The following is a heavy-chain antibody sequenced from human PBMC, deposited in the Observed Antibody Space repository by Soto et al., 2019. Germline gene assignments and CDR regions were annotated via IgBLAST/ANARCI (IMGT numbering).Heavy chain of an antibody. CDR1: GFTFDDYT. Sequence: GGSLRLSCAASGFTFDDYTMHWVRQAPGKGLEWVSLISWDGGSTYYADSVKGRFTISRDNSKNSLYPQMNSLRTEDTALYYCAKGGILTGYPYYYGKDVWGQGTTVTVSS. CDR3: AKGGILTGYPYYYGKDV. J-gene: IGHJ6*02. CDR2: ISWDGGST. V-gene: IGHV3-43*01. D-gene: IGHD3-9*01.